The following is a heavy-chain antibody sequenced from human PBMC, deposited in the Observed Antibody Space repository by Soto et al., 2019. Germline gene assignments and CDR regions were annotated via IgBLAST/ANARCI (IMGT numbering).Heavy chain of an antibody. J-gene: IGHJ4*02. V-gene: IGHV3-30*18. CDR1: GFTFSSYG. CDR3: AKDITSYYYDSSGYYGHFDY. D-gene: IGHD3-22*01. CDR2: ISYDGSNK. Sequence: GGSLRLSCAASGFTFSSYGMHWVRQAPGKGLEWVAVISYDGSNKYYADSVKGRFTISRDNSKNTLYLQMNSLRAEDTAVYYCAKDITSYYYDSSGYYGHFDYWGQGTLVTVS.